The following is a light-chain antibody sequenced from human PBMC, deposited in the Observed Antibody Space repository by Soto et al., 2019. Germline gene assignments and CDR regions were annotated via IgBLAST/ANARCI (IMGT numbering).Light chain of an antibody. CDR3: QHYSSNSGT. CDR2: DAS. CDR1: QRMSGF. Sequence: DIQMTQSPSTLSASVGDRVTITCRASQRMSGFLAWYQQKPGKAPQLLISDASSLESGVPSRFSGGGSGTAFTLTISGLQPEDFATYYCQHYSSNSGTFGPGTKV. V-gene: IGKV1-5*01. J-gene: IGKJ1*01.